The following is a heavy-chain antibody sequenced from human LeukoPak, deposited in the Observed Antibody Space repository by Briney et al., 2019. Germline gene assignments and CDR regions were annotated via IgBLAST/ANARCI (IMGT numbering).Heavy chain of an antibody. CDR2: IKQDGSDK. V-gene: IGHV3-7*02. Sequence: PGRSLRLSCAASGFTFSSYWMSWVRQAPGKGLEWVANIKQDGSDKYYVDSVKGRFTISRDNAKNSLYLQMNSLRAEDTAVYYCARGDIVVVVGAFDIWGQGTMVTVSS. J-gene: IGHJ3*02. CDR3: ARGDIVVVVGAFDI. D-gene: IGHD2-15*01. CDR1: GFTFSSYW.